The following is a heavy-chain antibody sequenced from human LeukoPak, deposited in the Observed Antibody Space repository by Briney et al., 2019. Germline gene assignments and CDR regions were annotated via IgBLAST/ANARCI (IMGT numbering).Heavy chain of an antibody. CDR1: GFTFSSYA. D-gene: IGHD3-3*01. CDR2: ISYDGSNK. CDR3: AKRSGYDFWSGFDP. V-gene: IGHV3-30-3*02. Sequence: GGSLRLSCAASGFTFSSYAMHWVRQAPGKGLEWVAVISYDGSNKYYADSVKGRFTISRDNSKNTLYLQMSSLRAEDTALYYCAKRSGYDFWSGFDPWGQGTLVIVSS. J-gene: IGHJ5*02.